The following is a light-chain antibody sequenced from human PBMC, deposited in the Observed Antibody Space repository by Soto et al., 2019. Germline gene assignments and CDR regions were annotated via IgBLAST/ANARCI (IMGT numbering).Light chain of an antibody. CDR3: QQYGSSPST. CDR2: GAS. Sequence: EMVLTQSPGTLSLSPGERATLSCRASQSVSSSYLAWYQQKPGQAPRLLIYGASSRATGIPDRFSGSGSGTHFTVTISRLEPEDFAVYYCQQYGSSPSTFGQGTKGE. V-gene: IGKV3-20*01. J-gene: IGKJ1*01. CDR1: QSVSSSY.